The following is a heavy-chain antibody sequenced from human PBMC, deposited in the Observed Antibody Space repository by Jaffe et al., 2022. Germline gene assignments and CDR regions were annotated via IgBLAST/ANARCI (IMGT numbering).Heavy chain of an antibody. Sequence: EVQLVESGGGLVQPGGSLRLSCAASGFTFSSYWMSWVRQAPGKGLEWVANIKQDGSEKYYVDSVKGRFTISRDNAKNSLYLQMNSLRAEDTAVYYCARDEAVVVVEAGYWGQGTLVTVSS. J-gene: IGHJ4*02. CDR1: GFTFSSYW. V-gene: IGHV3-7*05. D-gene: IGHD2-15*01. CDR3: ARDEAVVVVEAGY. CDR2: IKQDGSEK.